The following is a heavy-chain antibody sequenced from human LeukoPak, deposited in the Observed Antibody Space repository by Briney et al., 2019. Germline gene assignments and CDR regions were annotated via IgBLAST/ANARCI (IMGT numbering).Heavy chain of an antibody. J-gene: IGHJ4*02. V-gene: IGHV1-24*01. Sequence: ASVKVSCKVSGYTPTELSIHWVRQAPGKGLEWMGGFDPEDGETIYAQKFQGRVTMTEDTSTDTAYMELSSLRSEDTAVYYCATGHYWIGDTFDYWGQGTLVTVSS. CDR2: FDPEDGET. D-gene: IGHD3-10*01. CDR1: GYTPTELS. CDR3: ATGHYWIGDTFDY.